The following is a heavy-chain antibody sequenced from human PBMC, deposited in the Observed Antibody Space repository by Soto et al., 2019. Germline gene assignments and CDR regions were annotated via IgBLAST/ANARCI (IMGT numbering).Heavy chain of an antibody. CDR3: ARDRWVGYCISTSCPRPYYYGMDV. CDR2: IIPIFGTA. J-gene: IGHJ6*02. CDR1: GGTFSSYA. Sequence: QVQLVQSGAEVKKPGSSVKVSCKASGGTFSSYAISWVRQAPGQGLEWMGGIIPIFGTANYAQKFQGRVTITAEESTSTAYMELSSLRSEDTAVYYCARDRWVGYCISTSCPRPYYYGMDVWGQGTTVTVSS. V-gene: IGHV1-69*12. D-gene: IGHD2-2*01.